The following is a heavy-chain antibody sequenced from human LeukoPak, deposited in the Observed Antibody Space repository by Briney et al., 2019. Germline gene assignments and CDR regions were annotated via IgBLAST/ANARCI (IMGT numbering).Heavy chain of an antibody. CDR3: AKDQEILVVPAAKNY. V-gene: IGHV3-23*01. J-gene: IGHJ4*02. CDR2: ISGSGGST. D-gene: IGHD2-2*01. CDR1: GFSFSSYA. Sequence: GGSLRLSCAAAGFSFSSYAKSWVRQAPGKGLEWVSAISGSGGSTHYADSVKGRFTISRDNSKNTLFLQMNSLRAEDTAVYYCAKDQEILVVPAAKNYWGQGTLVTVSS.